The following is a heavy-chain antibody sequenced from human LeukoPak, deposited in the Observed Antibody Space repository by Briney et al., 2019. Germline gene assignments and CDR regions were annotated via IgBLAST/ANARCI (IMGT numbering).Heavy chain of an antibody. V-gene: IGHV3-30*18. CDR1: GFTVSSNY. CDR2: ISYDGSNK. Sequence: GGSLRLSCAASGFTVSSNYMSWVRQAPGKELEWVAVISYDGSNKYYADSVKGRFTISRDNSKNTLYLQMNSLRAEDTAVYYCAKDGGDCSITYDAFDIWGQGTMVTVSS. J-gene: IGHJ3*02. CDR3: AKDGGDCSITYDAFDI. D-gene: IGHD2-21*02.